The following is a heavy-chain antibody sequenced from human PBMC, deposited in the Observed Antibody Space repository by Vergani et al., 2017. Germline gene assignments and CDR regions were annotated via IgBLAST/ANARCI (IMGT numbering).Heavy chain of an antibody. J-gene: IGHJ5*02. Sequence: EVQLLESGGDLVQPGGSLRLSCAASGFTFSSYAMSWVRQAPGKGLEWVSVISGSGGSTYYADSVKGRFTISRDNSKNTLYLQMNSLRAEDTAVYYCARDGSSYWNNWFDPWGQGTLVTVSS. CDR2: ISGSGGST. CDR1: GFTFSSYA. CDR3: ARDGSSYWNNWFDP. V-gene: IGHV3-23*01. D-gene: IGHD6-6*01.